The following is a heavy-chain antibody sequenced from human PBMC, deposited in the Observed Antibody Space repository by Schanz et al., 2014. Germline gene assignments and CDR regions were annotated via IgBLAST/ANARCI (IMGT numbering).Heavy chain of an antibody. V-gene: IGHV1-2*06. CDR2: INPKGGDT. J-gene: IGHJ4*02. D-gene: IGHD3-10*01. CDR3: ARDLRGRYYGSGRLDI. Sequence: QVQLVQSGAAVKRPGASVKVSCKASGYTFTDNFLHWVRQAPGQGLEWLGRINPKGGDTKSAQKLRGGFTITRAPSLTTAYRELLSLTSADTAVYYCARDLRGRYYGSGRLDIGGQGTLVTVSS. CDR1: GYTFTDNF.